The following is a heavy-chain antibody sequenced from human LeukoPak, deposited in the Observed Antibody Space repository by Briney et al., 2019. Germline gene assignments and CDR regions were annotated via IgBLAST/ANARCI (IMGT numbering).Heavy chain of an antibody. J-gene: IGHJ6*03. CDR2: VYTTGST. Sequence: SQTLSLTCTVSGASISSNSYYWSWIRQPAGKGLECIGRVYTTGSTNYNPSLKSRVTISVDTSKNQFSLRLSSVTAADTAVYYCARTGGGSGLYYYMDVWGKGTTATVSS. CDR3: ARTGGGSGLYYYMDV. CDR1: GASISSNSYY. D-gene: IGHD2-15*01. V-gene: IGHV4-61*02.